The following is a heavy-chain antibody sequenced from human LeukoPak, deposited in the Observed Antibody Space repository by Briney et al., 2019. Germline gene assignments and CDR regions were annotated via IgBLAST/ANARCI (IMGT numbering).Heavy chain of an antibody. CDR2: ISGGGGST. CDR3: AKVARYFDWLLRSDDAFDI. Sequence: GGSLRLSCAASGFTFSSYAMSWVRQAPGKGLEWVSAISGGGGSTYYADSVKGRFTISRDNSKNTLYLQMNSLRAEDTAVYYCAKVARYFDWLLRSDDAFDIWGQGTMVTVSS. V-gene: IGHV3-23*01. D-gene: IGHD3-9*01. J-gene: IGHJ3*02. CDR1: GFTFSSYA.